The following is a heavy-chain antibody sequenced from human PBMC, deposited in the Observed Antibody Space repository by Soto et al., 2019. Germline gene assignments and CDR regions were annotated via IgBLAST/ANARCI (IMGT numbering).Heavy chain of an antibody. V-gene: IGHV3-30*18. CDR1: EVNCISHS. D-gene: IGHD3-9*01. J-gene: IGHJ4*01. CDR2: ISNDGNFE. CDR3: VNVGDVEAGVRYSKPPFD. Sequence: AGGSLRLSWVAAEVNCISHSRHWVRQAPGKGLEWVAVISNDGNFEYYGDSGKDRVTIARDNSKHTLFLQLNSLRAEDTAICCWVNVGDVEAGVRYSKPPFD.